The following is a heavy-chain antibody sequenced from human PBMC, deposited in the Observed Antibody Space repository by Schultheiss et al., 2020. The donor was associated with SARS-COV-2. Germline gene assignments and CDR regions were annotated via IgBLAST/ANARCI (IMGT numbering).Heavy chain of an antibody. CDR2: IYYSGST. V-gene: IGHV4-59*12. D-gene: IGHD3-3*01. Sequence: SETLSLTCSVSGASISSYYWSWIRQPPGKGLEWIGRIYYSGSTYYNPSLKSRVTISVDTSKNQFSLKLSSVTAADTAVYYCARGQLRFLEWTKNNWFDPWGQGTLVTVSS. J-gene: IGHJ5*02. CDR3: ARGQLRFLEWTKNNWFDP. CDR1: GASISSYY.